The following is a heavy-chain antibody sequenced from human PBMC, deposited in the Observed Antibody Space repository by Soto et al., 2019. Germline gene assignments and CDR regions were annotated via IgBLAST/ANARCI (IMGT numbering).Heavy chain of an antibody. J-gene: IGHJ5*02. Sequence: GGSLRLSCAASGFTFSSYAMHWVRQAPGKGLEWVSYISSSGSTIYYADSVKGRFTISRDNAKNSLYLQMNSLRAEDTAVYYCATDPYSSSWYRGWFDPWGQGTLVTVSS. CDR3: ATDPYSSSWYRGWFDP. V-gene: IGHV3-48*04. CDR2: ISSSGSTI. D-gene: IGHD6-13*01. CDR1: GFTFSSYA.